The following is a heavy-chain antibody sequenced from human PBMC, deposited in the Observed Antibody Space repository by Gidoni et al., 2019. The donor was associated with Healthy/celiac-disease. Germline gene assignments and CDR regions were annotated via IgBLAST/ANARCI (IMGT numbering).Heavy chain of an antibody. V-gene: IGHV3-15*01. D-gene: IGHD1-26*01. Sequence: EVQLVESGGGLVKPGGSLRLSCAASGFTFSNAWMSWVRQAPGKGLEWVGRIKSKTDGGTTDYAAPVKGRFTISRDDSKNTLYLQMNSLKTEDTAVYYCTTTKSYPGGYYYYGMDVWGQGTTVTVSS. CDR2: IKSKTDGGTT. CDR1: GFTFSNAW. J-gene: IGHJ6*02. CDR3: TTTKSYPGGYYYYGMDV.